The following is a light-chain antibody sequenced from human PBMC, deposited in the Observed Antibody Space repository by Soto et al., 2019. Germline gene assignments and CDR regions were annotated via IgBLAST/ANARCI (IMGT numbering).Light chain of an antibody. CDR3: QKYADWPKT. CDR2: AAS. V-gene: IGKV3-15*01. J-gene: IGKJ1*01. CDR1: QSVSDR. Sequence: EIVMPQSPDTLSVSPGARAPLSGRASQSVSDRVVWYQQKSGQAHSLLIYAASTRAAGVPARFSGSGSGTEFTLTISSLQSEEFAVYFCQKYADWPKTFGKGTKVDIK.